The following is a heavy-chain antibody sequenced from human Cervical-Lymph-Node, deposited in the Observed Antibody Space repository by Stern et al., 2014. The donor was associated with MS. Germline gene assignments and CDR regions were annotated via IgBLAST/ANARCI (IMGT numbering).Heavy chain of an antibody. D-gene: IGHD2-8*01. Sequence: VQLVESGAEVKKPWASMRISCKASGYTFTNYFIHWVRQAPRQRPEWMGIINPTTGRTSYAQRFQGRVTMTRDTSTNTAYLDLSSLRSEDTAVYFCARAQEFSNVVANYWGQGTLVTVSS. V-gene: IGHV1-46*03. CDR2: INPTTGRT. J-gene: IGHJ4*02. CDR1: GYTFTNYF. CDR3: ARAQEFSNVVANY.